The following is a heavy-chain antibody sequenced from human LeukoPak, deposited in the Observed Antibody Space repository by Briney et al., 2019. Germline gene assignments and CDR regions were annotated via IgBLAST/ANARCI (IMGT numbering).Heavy chain of an antibody. CDR1: GGSISSSNW. D-gene: IGHD2-21*01. CDR3: ARQCDCGGDWLYAFDI. Sequence: PSGTLSLTCAVSGGSISSSNWWSWVRQPPGKGLEWIGEINHSGSTNYNPSLKSRVTILVDTSKNQFSLKLSSVTAADTAVYYCARQCDCGGDWLYAFDIWGQGTMVTVSS. CDR2: INHSGST. V-gene: IGHV4-4*02. J-gene: IGHJ3*02.